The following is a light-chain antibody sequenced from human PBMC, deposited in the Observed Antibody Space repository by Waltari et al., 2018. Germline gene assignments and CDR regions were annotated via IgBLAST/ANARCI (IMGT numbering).Light chain of an antibody. J-gene: IGLJ3*02. CDR3: AVWDDVLSSWV. V-gene: IGLV1-47*01. CDR1: SFHIGSNY. CDR2: KNG. Sequence: QSALTQPPSASGTPGQGVTISCSGSSFHIGSNYVYWYQQLSGAAPKLLSFKNGHRPWGVRDRCSGTRSGASAYLAIIGLRCEDEADYYCAVWDDVLSSWVFGGGTKLTVL.